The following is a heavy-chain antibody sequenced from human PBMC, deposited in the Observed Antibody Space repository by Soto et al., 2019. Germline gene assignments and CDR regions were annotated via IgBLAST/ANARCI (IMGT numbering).Heavy chain of an antibody. CDR3: ARDPGSGSYYGWFDP. CDR1: GGSMSRYY. D-gene: IGHD3-10*01. J-gene: IGHJ5*02. V-gene: IGHV4-59*01. Sequence: SETLSLTCTVSGGSMSRYYWNWIRQPPGKGLEWIGYIYYSGSTNYNPSLKSRVTISVDTSKNQFSLKLSSVTAADTAVYYCARDPGSGSYYGWFDPWGQGTLVTVSS. CDR2: IYYSGST.